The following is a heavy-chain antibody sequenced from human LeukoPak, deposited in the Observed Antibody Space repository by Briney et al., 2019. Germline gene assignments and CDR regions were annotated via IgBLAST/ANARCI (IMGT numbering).Heavy chain of an antibody. CDR3: ARRVVITGWPYQDC. V-gene: IGHV3-53*01. Sequence: PSETLSLTCVVSGGSISSNSWWVWVRQAPGKGLEWISVIFTGGSTYYADSVKGRFTISRDSSKNTLYLQMNSLTPEDTAVYYCARRVVITGWPYQDCWGQGTLVTVSS. CDR2: IFTGGST. J-gene: IGHJ4*02. D-gene: IGHD3-22*01. CDR1: GGSISSNS.